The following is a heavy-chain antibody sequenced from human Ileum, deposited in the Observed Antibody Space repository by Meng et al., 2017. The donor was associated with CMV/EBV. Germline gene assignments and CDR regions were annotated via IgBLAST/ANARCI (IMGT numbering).Heavy chain of an antibody. V-gene: IGHV1-2*02. CDR1: GYTFTGYY. CDR3: ARDTHGDSSSSGGDY. Sequence: SGYTFTGYYMRWVRQAPGQGLEWMGWINPSSGGTNYAQKFQGRVTMTRDTSISTAYMELSRLRSDDTAVYYCARDTHGDSSSSGGDYWGQGTLVTVSS. D-gene: IGHD6-6*01. CDR2: INPSSGGT. J-gene: IGHJ4*02.